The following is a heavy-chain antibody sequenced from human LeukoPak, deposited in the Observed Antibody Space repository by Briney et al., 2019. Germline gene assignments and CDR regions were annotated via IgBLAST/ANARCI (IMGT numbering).Heavy chain of an antibody. D-gene: IGHD2-2*01. Sequence: SQTLSLTCTVSGGSISSGSYYWSWIRQPAGKGLEWIGRIYTSGSTNYNPSLQSRVTISVDTSKNQFSLKLSSVTAADTAVYYCARDRCSSTSCYAYYYYGMDVWGQGTTVTVSS. CDR2: IYTSGST. CDR1: GGSISSGSYY. V-gene: IGHV4-61*02. J-gene: IGHJ6*02. CDR3: ARDRCSSTSCYAYYYYGMDV.